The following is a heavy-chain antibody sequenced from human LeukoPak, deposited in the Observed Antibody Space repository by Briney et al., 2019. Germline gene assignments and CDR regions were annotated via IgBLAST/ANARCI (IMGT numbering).Heavy chain of an antibody. Sequence: PSETLSLTCTVSGGSISSGDYYWSWIRQPPGKGLEWIEYIYYSGSTYYNPSLKSRVTISVDTSKNQFSLKLSSVTAADTAVYYCARVSSSGYHHRVYYYYGMDVWGQGTTVTVSS. CDR1: GGSISSGDYY. J-gene: IGHJ6*02. V-gene: IGHV4-30-4*01. CDR2: IYYSGST. CDR3: ARVSSSGYHHRVYYYYGMDV. D-gene: IGHD3-22*01.